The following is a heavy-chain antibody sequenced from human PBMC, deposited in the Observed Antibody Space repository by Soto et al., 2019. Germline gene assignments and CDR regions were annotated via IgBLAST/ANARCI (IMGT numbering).Heavy chain of an antibody. CDR3: ARVGLLGAAIDGMDV. CDR2: IIPNLGIA. CDR1: GGTFSSYT. V-gene: IGHV1-69*02. D-gene: IGHD6-25*01. Sequence: QVQLVQSGAEVKKPGSSVKVSCKASGGTFSSYTISWVRQAPGQGLEWMGRIIPNLGIANYAQKFQGRVTITAVTSTSTAYMELSSVRSEDTAVYYCARVGLLGAAIDGMDVWGKGTTVTVSS. J-gene: IGHJ6*04.